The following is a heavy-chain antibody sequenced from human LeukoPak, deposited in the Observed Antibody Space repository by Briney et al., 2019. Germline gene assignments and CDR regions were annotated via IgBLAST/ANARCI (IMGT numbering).Heavy chain of an antibody. CDR2: ISDTGST. J-gene: IGHJ4*02. V-gene: IGHV4-59*12. CDR3: ARGPHTGVNYYDSSGYYY. CDR1: GGSISSYY. D-gene: IGHD3-22*01. Sequence: SETLSLTCTVSGGSISSYYWSWIRQPPGKGLEWIGYISDTGSTNYNPSLKSRVTISIDTSKNQFSLKLSSVTAADTAVYYCARGPHTGVNYYDSSGYYYWGQGTLVTVSS.